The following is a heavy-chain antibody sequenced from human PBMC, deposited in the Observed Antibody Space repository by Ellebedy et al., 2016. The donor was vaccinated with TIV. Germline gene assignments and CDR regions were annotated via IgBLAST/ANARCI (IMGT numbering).Heavy chain of an antibody. CDR3: ARGGSSSWYGVY. CDR2: VHTNGNT. CDR1: GASISGYY. D-gene: IGHD6-13*01. J-gene: IGHJ4*02. Sequence: SETLSLTXTVSGASISGYYWSWLRQPAGKGLEWIGRVHTNGNTNYNPSLKSRVTMSVDTSKNHFSLNLTSVTAADTALYYCARGGSSSWYGVYWGQGILVSVSS. V-gene: IGHV4-4*07.